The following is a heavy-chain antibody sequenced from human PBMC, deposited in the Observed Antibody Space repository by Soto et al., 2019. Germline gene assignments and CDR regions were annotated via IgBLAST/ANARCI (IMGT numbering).Heavy chain of an antibody. CDR1: GFTFSSYA. Sequence: GGSLRLSCAASGFTFSSYAMNWVRQAPGKGLEWVSTMSGSGGYTYYADSVKGRFTISRDNSNSTLYLQMNSLKAEDTALYYCAKALGYCRDTSCFAFDFWGQGALVTSPQ. CDR2: MSGSGGYT. D-gene: IGHD2-2*01. V-gene: IGHV3-23*01. CDR3: AKALGYCRDTSCFAFDF. J-gene: IGHJ4*02.